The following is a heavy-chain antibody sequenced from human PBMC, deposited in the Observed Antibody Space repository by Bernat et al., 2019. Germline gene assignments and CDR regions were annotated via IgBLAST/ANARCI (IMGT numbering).Heavy chain of an antibody. V-gene: IGHV3-74*02. CDR3: ARGDIVVVVAATGISDY. CDR2: INSDGSST. D-gene: IGHD2-15*01. CDR1: GFTFRSYW. J-gene: IGHJ4*02. Sequence: EVQLVESGGGLVKPGGSLRLSCAASGFTFRSYWMHWVRQAPGKGLVWVSRINSDGSSTSYADSVKGRFTISRDNAKNTLYLQMNSLRAEDTAVYYCARGDIVVVVAATGISDYWGQGTLVTVSS.